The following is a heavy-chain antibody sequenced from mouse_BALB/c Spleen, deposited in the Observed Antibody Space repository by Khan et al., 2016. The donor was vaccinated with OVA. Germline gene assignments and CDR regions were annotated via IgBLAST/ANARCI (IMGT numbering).Heavy chain of an antibody. CDR1: AYSITTDYA. CDR3: ARVYGGDVDY. Sequence: EVKLLELEPRLVKPSQSLSLTCTFTAYSITTDYAWNWIRQFPGNKLEWMGYISYSGNTKYNPSLKSRIYNTRNTSKNQFFLQLKSVTTEDTDRYYSARVYGGDVDYRDQGTTLTVSS. V-gene: IGHV3-2*02. D-gene: IGHD1-1*01. J-gene: IGHJ2*01. CDR2: ISYSGNT.